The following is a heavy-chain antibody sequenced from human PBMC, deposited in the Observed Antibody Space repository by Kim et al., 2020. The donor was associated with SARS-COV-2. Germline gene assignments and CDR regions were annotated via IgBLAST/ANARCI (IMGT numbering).Heavy chain of an antibody. Sequence: YNPSLKSRVTISVDTSTNQFSLKLSSVTAADTAVYYCAGVVRSSSWYQEYWGQGTLVTVSS. J-gene: IGHJ4*02. D-gene: IGHD6-13*01. V-gene: IGHV4-31*02. CDR3: AGVVRSSSWYQEY.